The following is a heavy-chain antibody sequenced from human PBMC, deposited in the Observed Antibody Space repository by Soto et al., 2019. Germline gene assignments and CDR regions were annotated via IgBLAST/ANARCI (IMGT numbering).Heavy chain of an antibody. Sequence: SETLSLTCTVSGGSISSSSYYWGWIRQPPGKGLEWIGSIYYSGSTYYNPSLKSRVTISVDTSKNQFSLKASDTAMYYCARLLEGGGVDYWGQGTLVTVSS. J-gene: IGHJ4*02. CDR2: IYYSGST. V-gene: IGHV4-39*07. CDR1: GGSISSSSYY. D-gene: IGHD1-26*01. CDR3: ARLLEGGGVDY.